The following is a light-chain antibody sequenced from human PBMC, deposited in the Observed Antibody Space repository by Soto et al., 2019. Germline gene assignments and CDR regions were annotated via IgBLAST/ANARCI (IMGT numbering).Light chain of an antibody. CDR2: GVS. Sequence: EIVLTQSPGTLSLSPGERATLSCRASQSLTSIYLAWYQQKPGQAPRLLIYGVSSRATGIPDRFSGSGSGTDFTRTISRLEPEDFAVYYCQQYGDSPRAFGQGTKVEIK. CDR3: QQYGDSPRA. V-gene: IGKV3-20*01. J-gene: IGKJ1*01. CDR1: QSLTSIY.